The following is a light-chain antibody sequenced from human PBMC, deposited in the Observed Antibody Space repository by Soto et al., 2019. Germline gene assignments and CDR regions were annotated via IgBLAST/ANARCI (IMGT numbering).Light chain of an antibody. V-gene: IGKV2-28*01. CDR2: WGS. J-gene: IGKJ4*01. CDR1: QNLLHSSGYNY. Sequence: DIVLTQSPLSLPVTPGEAAAISCRSSQNLLHSSGYNYLNWYLQKPGQSPQLLIYWGSNRASGVPDRFSGSGSGADFTLTINRVEAEDVGLYFCAQGLASPFTFGGGTKVDIK. CDR3: AQGLASPFT.